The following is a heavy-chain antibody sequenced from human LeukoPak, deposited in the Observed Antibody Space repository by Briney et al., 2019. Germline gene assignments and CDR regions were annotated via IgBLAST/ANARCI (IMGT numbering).Heavy chain of an antibody. Sequence: PGGSLRLSCAASGFTFSSYAMHWVRQAPGKGLEWVAVISYDGSNKYYADSVKGRFTISRDNSKNTLYLQMNSLRAEDTAVYYCARDQVPDYSKFTYYYYYMDVWGKGTTVTVSS. CDR3: ARDQVPDYSKFTYYYYYMDV. V-gene: IGHV3-30*04. CDR2: ISYDGSNK. D-gene: IGHD4-11*01. CDR1: GFTFSSYA. J-gene: IGHJ6*03.